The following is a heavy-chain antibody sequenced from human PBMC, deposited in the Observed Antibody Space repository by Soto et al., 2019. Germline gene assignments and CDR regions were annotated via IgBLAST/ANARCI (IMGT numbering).Heavy chain of an antibody. CDR3: ARTHRRYNWKDVVGY. CDR2: IIAYNGNT. D-gene: IGHD1-1*01. J-gene: IGHJ4*02. CDR1: GYTXTSYG. V-gene: IGHV1-18*04. Sequence: SXRVYVEASGYTXTSYGMRVVRQAPGQGLEWIGWIIAYNGNTNYAKKLQGRVTITTDTSTRKAYMALRSMRSQHTAVYHCARTHRRYNWKDVVGYWGQGTLFTVSA.